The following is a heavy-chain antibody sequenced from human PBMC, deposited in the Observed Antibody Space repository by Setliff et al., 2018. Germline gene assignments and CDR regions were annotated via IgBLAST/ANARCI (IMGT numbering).Heavy chain of an antibody. Sequence: ETLSLTCTVSGGSMSSYYWSWIRQPPGKGLEWIGSIYHSGSTYYNPSLKSRVTISVDTSKNQFSLKLSSVTAADTAVYYCATRIEGYSYGHHYFDYWGQGTLVTVSS. CDR3: ATRIEGYSYGHHYFDY. CDR1: GGSMSSYY. J-gene: IGHJ4*02. CDR2: IYHSGST. V-gene: IGHV4-59*08. D-gene: IGHD5-18*01.